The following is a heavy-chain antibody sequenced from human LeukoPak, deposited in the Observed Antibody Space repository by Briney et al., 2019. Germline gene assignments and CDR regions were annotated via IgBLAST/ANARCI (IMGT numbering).Heavy chain of an antibody. D-gene: IGHD2-2*01. CDR2: IIPIFGTA. CDR3: ARDHTLGYCSSTSCLRGWFDP. J-gene: IGHJ5*02. Sequence: ASVKVFCKASGGTFSSYAISWVRQAPGQGLGWMGGIIPIFGTANYAQKFQGRVTITADESTSTAYMELSSLRSEDTAVYYCARDHTLGYCSSTSCLRGWFDPWGQGTLVTVSS. CDR1: GGTFSSYA. V-gene: IGHV1-69*13.